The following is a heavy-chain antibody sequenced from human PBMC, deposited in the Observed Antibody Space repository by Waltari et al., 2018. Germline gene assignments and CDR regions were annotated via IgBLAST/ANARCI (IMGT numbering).Heavy chain of an antibody. CDR1: GGSIRSSS. Sequence: QVQLQESGPGLVKPSETLSLTCTVPGGSIRSSSRSWIRQPAGKGLEWIGRIYTSGSTNYNPSLKSRVTISVDKSKNQFSLKLSSVTAADTAVYYCARDFPCSGGSCYGYWGQGTLVTVSS. J-gene: IGHJ4*02. CDR3: ARDFPCSGGSCYGY. D-gene: IGHD2-15*01. V-gene: IGHV4-4*07. CDR2: IYTSGST.